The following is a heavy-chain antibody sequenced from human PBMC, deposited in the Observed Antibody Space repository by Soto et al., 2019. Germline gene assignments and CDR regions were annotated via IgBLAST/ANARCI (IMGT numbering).Heavy chain of an antibody. Sequence: GGSLRLSCAASGFTVGSNYVSWVRQAPGKGLEWVSVIYSGGSTYYADSVKGRFTISRDNSKNTLYLQMNSLRAEDTAVYYCTTDSYSTMIVVRFDYWGHGTLVTVSS. CDR3: TTDSYSTMIVVRFDY. CDR1: GFTVGSNY. J-gene: IGHJ4*01. D-gene: IGHD3-22*01. V-gene: IGHV3-66*01. CDR2: IYSGGST.